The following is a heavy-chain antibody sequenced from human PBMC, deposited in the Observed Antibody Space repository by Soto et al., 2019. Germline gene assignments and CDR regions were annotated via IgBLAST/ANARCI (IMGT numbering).Heavy chain of an antibody. Sequence: EVQLLESGGGLVQPRGSLRLSCAPSGFTFTPYGMSWVRQAPGKGLEWVSVIGGGGGDTYYAGSVKGRFTISRDNSKNTLYLEMNSLRAEDTAVYYCAKTQQWGLPLSGGMDVWGQGTTVTVSS. CDR1: GFTFTPYG. CDR2: IGGGGGDT. V-gene: IGHV3-23*01. CDR3: AKTQQWGLPLSGGMDV. J-gene: IGHJ6*02. D-gene: IGHD6-19*01.